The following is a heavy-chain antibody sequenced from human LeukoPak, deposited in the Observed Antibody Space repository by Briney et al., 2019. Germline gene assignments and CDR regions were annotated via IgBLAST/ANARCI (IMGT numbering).Heavy chain of an antibody. V-gene: IGHV3-21*01. CDR2: ISSSSSYI. CDR1: GFTVIRYS. D-gene: IGHD3-3*01. CDR3: AKASDTVLRFLEWLFDY. J-gene: IGHJ4*02. Sequence: GGSLRLSCAASGFTVIRYSMNWVRQAPGKGLEWVSSISSSSSYIYYADSVKGRFTISRDNAKNSLYLQLSSLRAEDTAVYYCAKASDTVLRFLEWLFDYWGQGTLVTVSS.